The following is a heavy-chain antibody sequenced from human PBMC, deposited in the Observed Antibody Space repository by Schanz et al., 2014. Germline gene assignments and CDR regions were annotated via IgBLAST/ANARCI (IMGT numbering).Heavy chain of an antibody. CDR3: VRDILHRVYDSGSP. J-gene: IGHJ5*02. V-gene: IGHV3-48*04. CDR1: GFGFSSYS. D-gene: IGHD3-10*01. Sequence: EVQLVESGGGLIQPGGSLRLSCAASGFGFSSYSMNWVRQAPGKGLEWVSYISGSSRTIYYADSMKGRFTISRDNAKNSLFLHMNSLRAEDTAVYYCVRDILHRVYDSGSPWGQGTLVTVSS. CDR2: ISGSSRTI.